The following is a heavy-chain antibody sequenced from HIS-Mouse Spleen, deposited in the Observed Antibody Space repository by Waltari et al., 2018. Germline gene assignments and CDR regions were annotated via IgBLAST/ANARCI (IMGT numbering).Heavy chain of an antibody. Sequence: QLQLQESGPGLVKPSETLSLTCTVSGGSISSSSYDRGWIRQPPGKGLEWIGSIYYSGSTYYNPSLKSRVTISVDTSKNQFSLKLSSVTAADTAVYYCAREIPYSSSWYDWYFDLWGRGTLVTVSS. D-gene: IGHD6-13*01. CDR1: GGSISSSSYD. J-gene: IGHJ2*01. V-gene: IGHV4-39*07. CDR2: IYYSGST. CDR3: AREIPYSSSWYDWYFDL.